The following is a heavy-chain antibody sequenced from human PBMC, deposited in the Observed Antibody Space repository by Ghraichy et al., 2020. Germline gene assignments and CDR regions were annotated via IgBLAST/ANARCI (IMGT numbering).Heavy chain of an antibody. V-gene: IGHV4-34*01. CDR3: ARGPAAAAQAESGYFDY. Sequence: SETLSLTCAVYGGSFSGYYWSWIRQPPGKGLEWIGEINHSGSTNYNPSLKSRVTISVDTSKNQFSLKLSSVTAADTAVYYCARGPAAAAQAESGYFDYWGQGTLVTVSS. CDR1: GGSFSGYY. D-gene: IGHD6-13*01. CDR2: INHSGST. J-gene: IGHJ4*02.